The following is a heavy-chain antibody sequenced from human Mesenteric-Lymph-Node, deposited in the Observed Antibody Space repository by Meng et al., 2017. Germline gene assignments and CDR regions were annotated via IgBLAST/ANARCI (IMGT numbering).Heavy chain of an antibody. J-gene: IGHJ4*02. CDR3: ARVATSSWSIYFDY. CDR2: INQDGSEK. Sequence: GESLEISCAASGFTFSNYWMSWVRQAPGKGLEWVANINQDGSEKYYVDSLKGRFTISRDNAKNSLYLQMNSLRAEDTAVYYCARVATSSWSIYFDYWGQGTLVTVSS. CDR1: GFTFSNYW. V-gene: IGHV3-7*01. D-gene: IGHD6-13*01.